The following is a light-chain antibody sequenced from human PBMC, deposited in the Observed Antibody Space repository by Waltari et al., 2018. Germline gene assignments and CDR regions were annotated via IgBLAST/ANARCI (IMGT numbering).Light chain of an antibody. CDR1: QSISTW. CDR2: KAS. CDR3: QHYNSYGT. Sequence: DIQMTQSPSTLSASVGDRVTIPCRASQSISTWLAWYQQKPGKAPKLLIYKASSLETGVPSRFSGSGSGTEFTLTISSLQPDDFATYYCQHYNSYGTFGQGTKVEIK. V-gene: IGKV1-5*03. J-gene: IGKJ1*01.